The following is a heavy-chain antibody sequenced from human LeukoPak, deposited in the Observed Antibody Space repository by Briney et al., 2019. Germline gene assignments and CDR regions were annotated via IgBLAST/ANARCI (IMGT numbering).Heavy chain of an antibody. J-gene: IGHJ5*02. CDR3: ARARYCSGGSCYWFDP. CDR1: GFTVSSNY. Sequence: GGSLRLSCAASGFTVSSNYMSWVRQAPGKGLEWVSVIYSGGSTYYADSVKGRFTISRDNAKNSLYLQMNSLRAEDTALYYCARARYCSGGSCYWFDPWGQGTLVTVSS. D-gene: IGHD2-15*01. V-gene: IGHV3-53*01. CDR2: IYSGGST.